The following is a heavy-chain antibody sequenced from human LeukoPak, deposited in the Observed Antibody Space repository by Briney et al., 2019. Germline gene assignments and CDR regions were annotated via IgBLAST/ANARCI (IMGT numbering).Heavy chain of an antibody. CDR2: IKQDGSEK. V-gene: IGHV3-7*03. Sequence: PGGSLRLSCAASGFTFSSYWMSWVRQAPGKGLEWVANIKQDGSEKYYVDSVKGRFTISRDNAKNSLYLQMNSLRAEDTAVYYCARVQDYGYVWGSYRYFDYWGQGTLVTVSS. CDR3: ARVQDYGYVWGSYRYFDY. D-gene: IGHD3-16*02. CDR1: GFTFSSYW. J-gene: IGHJ4*02.